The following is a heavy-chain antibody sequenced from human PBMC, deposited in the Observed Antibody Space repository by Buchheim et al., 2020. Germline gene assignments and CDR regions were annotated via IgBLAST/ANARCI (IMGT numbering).Heavy chain of an antibody. J-gene: IGHJ4*02. V-gene: IGHV1-46*01. CDR2: INPVGGST. CDR3: ARNVASGFDY. CDR1: GYTFTTYY. Sequence: QVQLVHSGAEVKKPGASVKVSCKASGYTFTTYYIHWVRQAPGQGLEWMGMINPVGGSTSYAPRFQGRVTMTRDTSTSTVYMDLSSLISEDTAVYYCARNVASGFDYWGQGT. D-gene: IGHD2-15*01.